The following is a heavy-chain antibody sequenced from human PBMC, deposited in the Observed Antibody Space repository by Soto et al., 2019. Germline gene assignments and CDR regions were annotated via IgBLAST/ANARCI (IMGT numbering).Heavy chain of an antibody. V-gene: IGHV3-74*01. J-gene: IGHJ4*02. CDR3: ASLSAPIDY. CDR1: GFTFSSYW. Sequence: PVGYLRLSCAASGFTFSSYWMHWVRRAPGKGLVWVSHIDPNGDITNYADSVKGRFTISRDNAKNTLFLQMNSLRAEDTAVYYCASLSAPIDYGGQGTLVTVSS. CDR2: IDPNGDIT. D-gene: IGHD3-3*01.